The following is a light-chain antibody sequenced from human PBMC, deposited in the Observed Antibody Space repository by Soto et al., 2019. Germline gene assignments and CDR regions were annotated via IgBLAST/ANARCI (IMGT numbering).Light chain of an antibody. CDR1: QTISSW. CDR2: KAS. CDR3: QHYNSYSEA. J-gene: IGKJ1*01. V-gene: IGKV1-5*03. Sequence: PVARSPSTLCGSGGERVTNNWRASQTISSWLAWYQQKPGKAPKLLIYKASTLKSGVPSRFSGSGSGTEFTLTISSLQPDDFATYYCQHYNSYSEAFGQGTKVDIK.